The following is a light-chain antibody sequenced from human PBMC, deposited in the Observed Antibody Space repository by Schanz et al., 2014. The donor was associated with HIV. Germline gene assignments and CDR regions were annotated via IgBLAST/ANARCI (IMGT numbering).Light chain of an antibody. J-gene: IGKJ2*01. CDR1: QSISSW. V-gene: IGKV1-5*03. Sequence: DIQMTQSPSTLSASVGDRVTITCRASQSISSWLAWYQQKPGKAPKLLIYKASTLESGVPSRFSGSGSGTQFTLTISGLQPDDFATYYCQQCVTYPYTFGQGTKLEIK. CDR2: KAS. CDR3: QQCVTYPYT.